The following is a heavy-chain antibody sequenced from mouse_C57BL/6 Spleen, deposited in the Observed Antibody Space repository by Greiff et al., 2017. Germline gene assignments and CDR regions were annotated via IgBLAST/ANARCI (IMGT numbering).Heavy chain of an antibody. J-gene: IGHJ4*01. CDR2: ISSGSSTI. CDR3: ARHGTSYAMDY. Sequence: EVKLVESGGGLVKPGGSLKLSCAASGFTFSDYGMHWVRQAPEKGLEWVAYISSGSSTIYYADTVKGRFTISRDNAKNTLFLQMPSLRSEDTAMYYCARHGTSYAMDYWGQGTSVTVSS. D-gene: IGHD1-1*01. CDR1: GFTFSDYG. V-gene: IGHV5-17*01.